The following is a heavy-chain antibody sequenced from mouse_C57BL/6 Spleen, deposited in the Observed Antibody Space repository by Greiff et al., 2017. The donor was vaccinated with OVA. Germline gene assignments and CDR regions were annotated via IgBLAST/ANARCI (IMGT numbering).Heavy chain of an antibody. V-gene: IGHV1-15*01. D-gene: IGHD1-1*01. Sequence: QVQLQQSGAELVRPGASVTLSCKASGYTFTDYEMHWVKQTPVHGLEWIGAIDPETGGTAYNQKFKGKAILTADKSSSPAYMELRSLTSEDSAVYYCTPLTTVVATRWYFDVWGTGTTVTVSS. CDR3: TPLTTVVATRWYFDV. CDR2: IDPETGGT. CDR1: GYTFTDYE. J-gene: IGHJ1*03.